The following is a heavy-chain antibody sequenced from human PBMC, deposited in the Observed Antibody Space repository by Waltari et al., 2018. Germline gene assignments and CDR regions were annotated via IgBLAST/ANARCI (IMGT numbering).Heavy chain of an antibody. CDR2: IYTSGST. CDR1: GGSISSGSYY. D-gene: IGHD3-10*01. Sequence: QVQLQESGPGLVKPSQTLSLTCTVSGGSISSGSYYWSWIRQPAGKGLEWIGRIYTSGSTNYTPTRNSRVTLSVDTTKNQFALKLSSVTAADTAVYYCAREAPMVRGVDNWFDPWGQGTLVTVSS. CDR3: AREAPMVRGVDNWFDP. J-gene: IGHJ5*02. V-gene: IGHV4-61*02.